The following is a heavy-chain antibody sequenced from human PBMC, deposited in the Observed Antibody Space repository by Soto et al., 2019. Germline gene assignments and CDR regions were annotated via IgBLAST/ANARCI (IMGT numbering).Heavy chain of an antibody. CDR2: ISAYNGNT. D-gene: IGHD2-2*01. Sequence: QVQLVQSGAEVKKPGASVKVSCKASGYTFTSYGISWVRQAPGQGLEWMGWISAYNGNTNYAQKLQGRVTMTTDTTTSTAYMELRSLRSDDTAVYYCARHIVLVPAATGMGMDVWGQGTTVTASS. J-gene: IGHJ6*02. CDR3: ARHIVLVPAATGMGMDV. CDR1: GYTFTSYG. V-gene: IGHV1-18*01.